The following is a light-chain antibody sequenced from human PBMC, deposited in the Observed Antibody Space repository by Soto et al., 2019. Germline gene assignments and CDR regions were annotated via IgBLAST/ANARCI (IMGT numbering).Light chain of an antibody. CDR2: SNV. CDR3: ATWDDSLNSYV. Sequence: QSVLRQPSSASGTPGQRVTISCSGDTSNIGSNTVNWYQQVPGEAPKLLIHSNVQRPSGVPDRISASKSGTSASLAISSLRSEDEADYYCATWDDSLNSYVFGPATKLTVL. CDR1: TSNIGSNT. J-gene: IGLJ1*01. V-gene: IGLV1-44*01.